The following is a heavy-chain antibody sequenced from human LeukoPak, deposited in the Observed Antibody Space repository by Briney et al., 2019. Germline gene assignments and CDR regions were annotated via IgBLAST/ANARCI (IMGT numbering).Heavy chain of an antibody. V-gene: IGHV4-4*09. CDR3: ARLSGSITMTPFDY. CDR1: GGSISSYY. J-gene: IGHJ4*02. Sequence: SETLSLTCTVSGGSISSYYWSWIRQPPGKGLEWIGYIYTSGSTNYNPSLKSRVTISVDTSKNQFSLKLSSVTAADTAVYHCARLSGSITMTPFDYWGQGTLVTVSS. D-gene: IGHD3-22*01. CDR2: IYTSGST.